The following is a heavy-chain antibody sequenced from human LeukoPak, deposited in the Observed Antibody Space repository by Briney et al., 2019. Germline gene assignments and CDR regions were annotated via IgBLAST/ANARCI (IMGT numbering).Heavy chain of an antibody. J-gene: IGHJ4*02. CDR3: ARGNPYDLWSGYYTGRGKYYFDY. CDR2: IYHSGST. CDR1: GGSISSGGYS. V-gene: IGHV4-30-2*01. Sequence: PSETLSLTCAVSGGSISSGGYSWSWIRQPPGKGLEWIGYIYHSGSTYYNPSLKSRVTISVDRSKNQFSLKLSSVTAADTAVYYCARGNPYDLWSGYYTGRGKYYFDYWGQGTLVTVSS. D-gene: IGHD3-3*01.